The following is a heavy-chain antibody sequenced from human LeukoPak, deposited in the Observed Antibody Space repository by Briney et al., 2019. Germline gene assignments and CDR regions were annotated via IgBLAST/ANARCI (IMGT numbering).Heavy chain of an antibody. D-gene: IGHD3-10*01. CDR2: IRYDGSNK. CDR3: AKDRVFYYGSGSPTEGFDY. V-gene: IGHV3-30*02. J-gene: IGHJ4*02. CDR1: GFTFSSYG. Sequence: PGGSLRLSCAASGFTFSSYGMHWVRQAPGKGLEWVAFIRYDGSNKYYADSVKGRFTISRDNSKNTLYLQMNSLRAEDTAVYYCAKDRVFYYGSGSPTEGFDYWGQGTLVTVSS.